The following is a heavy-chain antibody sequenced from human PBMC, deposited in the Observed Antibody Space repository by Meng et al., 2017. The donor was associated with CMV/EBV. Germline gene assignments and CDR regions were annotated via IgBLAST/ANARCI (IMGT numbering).Heavy chain of an antibody. V-gene: IGHV3-48*03. CDR1: GFTFSSYE. CDR3: ARGNEILMGGGFDP. CDR2: ISSSGSTI. D-gene: IGHD3-9*01. J-gene: IGHJ5*02. Sequence: GGSLRLSCAASGFTFSSYEMNWVRQAPGKGLEWVSYISSSGSTIYYADSVKGRFTISRDNAKNSLYLQMNSLRAEDTAVYYCARGNEILMGGGFDPWGQGTLVTVSS.